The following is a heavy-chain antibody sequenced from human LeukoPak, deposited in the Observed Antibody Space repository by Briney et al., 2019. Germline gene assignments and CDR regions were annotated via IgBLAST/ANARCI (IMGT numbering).Heavy chain of an antibody. J-gene: IGHJ4*02. Sequence: GGSLRLSCAASGFTFSSYDMHWVRHVTGKGLEWVSGIGIAGDTHYPGSVKGRFTISRENARNSLYLQMDSLRAGDTAVYYCARGHRGSTVTPFDYWGQGTLVTVSS. D-gene: IGHD4-17*01. CDR3: ARGHRGSTVTPFDY. CDR2: IGIAGDT. V-gene: IGHV3-13*04. CDR1: GFTFSSYD.